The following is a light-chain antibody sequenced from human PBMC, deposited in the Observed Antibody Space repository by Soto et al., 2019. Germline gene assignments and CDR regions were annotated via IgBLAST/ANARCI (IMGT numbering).Light chain of an antibody. CDR2: GNS. Sequence: QSVLTQPPSVSGAPGQRVTISCTGSSSNIGAGYDVHWYQQLPGTAPKLLIYGNSDRPSGVPNRFSGSKSGTSASLAITGLQAEDEADYYSQSYDISLSGVVFGGGTKLTVL. CDR3: QSYDISLSGVV. CDR1: SSNIGAGYD. J-gene: IGLJ2*01. V-gene: IGLV1-40*01.